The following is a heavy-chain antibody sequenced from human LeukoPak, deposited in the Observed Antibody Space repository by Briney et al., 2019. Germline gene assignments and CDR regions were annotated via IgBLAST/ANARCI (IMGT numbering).Heavy chain of an antibody. V-gene: IGHV3-21*01. J-gene: IGHJ4*02. CDR2: ISSSSSYI. CDR3: ARKAMGYDY. CDR1: GFTFSSYS. D-gene: IGHD5-18*01. Sequence: AGGPLTLSCAASGFTFSSYSMNWLRQAPGKGLEWVSSISSSSSYIYYADSVKGRFTISRDNAKNPLYLQMNSLRAEDTAVYYCARKAMGYDYWGQGTLVTVSS.